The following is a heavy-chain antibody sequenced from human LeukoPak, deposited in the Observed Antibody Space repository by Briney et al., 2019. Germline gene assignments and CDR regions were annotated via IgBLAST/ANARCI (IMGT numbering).Heavy chain of an antibody. CDR2: TYYSGST. Sequence: SETLSLTCTVSGGSISSSSYYWGWIRQPPGKGLEWIGSTYYSGSTYYNPSLKSRVTISVDTSKNQFSLKLSSVTAADTAVYYCARGGYSGYYALYYFDYWGQGTLVAVSS. V-gene: IGHV4-39*07. CDR1: GGSISSSSYY. CDR3: ARGGYSGYYALYYFDY. D-gene: IGHD5-12*01. J-gene: IGHJ4*02.